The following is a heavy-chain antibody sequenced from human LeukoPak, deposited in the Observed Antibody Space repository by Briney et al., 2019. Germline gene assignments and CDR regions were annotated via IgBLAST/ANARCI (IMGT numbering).Heavy chain of an antibody. Sequence: GGSLRLSCAASGFTFSSYAMHWVRQAPGKGLEWVAVISYDGSNKYYADSVKGRFTISRDNSKNTLYLQMNSLRAEDTAVYYCARDPLGDSTYYFDYWAREPWSPSPQ. D-gene: IGHD2-21*01. V-gene: IGHV3-30*04. J-gene: IGHJ4*02. CDR3: ARDPLGDSTYYFDY. CDR1: GFTFSSYA. CDR2: ISYDGSNK.